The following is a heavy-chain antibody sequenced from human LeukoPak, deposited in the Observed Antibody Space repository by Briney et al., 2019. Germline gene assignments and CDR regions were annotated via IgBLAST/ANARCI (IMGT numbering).Heavy chain of an antibody. CDR2: IKQDGSEK. CDR3: ARDYYDSSGYYYVGY. Sequence: GGSLRLSCAASEFTFHSYWMNWVRQAPGKGLEWVANIKQDGSEKYYVDSVKGRFTISRDNTRNSLYLQMNSLRAEDTAVYYCARDYYDSSGYYYVGYWGQGTLVTVSS. J-gene: IGHJ4*02. CDR1: EFTFHSYW. V-gene: IGHV3-7*01. D-gene: IGHD3-22*01.